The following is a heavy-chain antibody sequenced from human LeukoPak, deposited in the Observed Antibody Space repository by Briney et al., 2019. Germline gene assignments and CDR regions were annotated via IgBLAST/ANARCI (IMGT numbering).Heavy chain of an antibody. J-gene: IGHJ3*02. CDR3: AKYWLLWFGELFPLDAFDI. D-gene: IGHD3-10*01. Sequence: GGSLRLSCAVSGFTFSSYWMSWVRQAPGNGPEWVANIKEDESEKNYVDSVKGRFTISRDSAKNSLYLQMNSLRAEDTAVYYCAKYWLLWFGELFPLDAFDIWGQGTMVTVSS. V-gene: IGHV3-7*03. CDR1: GFTFSSYW. CDR2: IKEDESEK.